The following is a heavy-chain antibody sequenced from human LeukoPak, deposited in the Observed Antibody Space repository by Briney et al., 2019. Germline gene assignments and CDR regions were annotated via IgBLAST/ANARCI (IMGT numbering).Heavy chain of an antibody. V-gene: IGHV4-31*03. CDR1: GGSISSGGYY. CDR3: ARDSGNYYFDY. Sequence: PSQTLSLTCTVSGGSISSGGYYWSWIRQHPGKGLEWIGSIYYSGSTYYNPSLKSRVMKSVDTPKNQFSLKLSSVTAADTAVYYCARDSGNYYFDYWGQGTLVTVSS. J-gene: IGHJ4*02. D-gene: IGHD1-26*01. CDR2: IYYSGST.